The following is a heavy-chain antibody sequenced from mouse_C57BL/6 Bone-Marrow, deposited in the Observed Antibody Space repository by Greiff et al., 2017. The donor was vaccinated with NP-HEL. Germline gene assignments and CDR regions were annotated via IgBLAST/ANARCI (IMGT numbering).Heavy chain of an antibody. CDR3: TREGVLYPGIYWYFDV. CDR2: ISSGGDYI. V-gene: IGHV5-9-1*02. D-gene: IGHD2-12*01. CDR1: GFTFSSYA. Sequence: EVQGVESGEGLVKPGGSLKLSCAASGFTFSSYAMSWVRQTPEKRLEWVAYISSGGDYIYYADTVKGRFTISRDNARNTLYLQMSSLKSEDTAMYYCTREGVLYPGIYWYFDVWGTGTTVTVSS. J-gene: IGHJ1*03.